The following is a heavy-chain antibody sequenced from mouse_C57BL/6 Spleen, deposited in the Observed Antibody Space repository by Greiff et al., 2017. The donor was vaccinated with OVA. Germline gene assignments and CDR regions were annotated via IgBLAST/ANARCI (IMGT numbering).Heavy chain of an antibody. CDR3: ARRTTGGARYVDY. CDR2: IYPVSGST. Sequence: QVQLQQPGAELVKPGASVKMSCKASGYTFTSYWIPWVKQRPGQGLEWIGIIYPVSGSTNYNDKFKGKATLTVDTSSSTAYMQLSSLTSEDSAVYYCARRTTGGARYVDYWGQGTTLTVAS. V-gene: IGHV1-55*01. CDR1: GYTFTSYW. D-gene: IGHD2-14*01. J-gene: IGHJ2*01.